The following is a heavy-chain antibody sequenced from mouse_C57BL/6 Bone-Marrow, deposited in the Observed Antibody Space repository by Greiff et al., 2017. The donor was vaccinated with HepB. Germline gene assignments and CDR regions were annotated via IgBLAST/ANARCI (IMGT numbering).Heavy chain of an antibody. D-gene: IGHD1-1*01. CDR3: ARRKVYYGSSYFDY. CDR1: GYTFTSYW. Sequence: QVQLKQPGAELVKPGASVKLSCKASGYTFTSYWMHWVKQRPGQGLEWIGMIHPNSGSTNYNEKFKSKATLTVDKSSSTAYMQLSSLTSEDSAVYYCARRKVYYGSSYFDYWGQGTTLTVSS. J-gene: IGHJ2*01. CDR2: IHPNSGST. V-gene: IGHV1-64*01.